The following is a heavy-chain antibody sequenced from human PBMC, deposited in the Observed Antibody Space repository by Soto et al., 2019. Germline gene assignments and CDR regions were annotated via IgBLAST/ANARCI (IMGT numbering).Heavy chain of an antibody. CDR3: ARQYFDFWSGRYYFYMDV. CDR2: ISHSGST. V-gene: IGHV4-59*01. CDR1: GGSISSYY. Sequence: SETLSLTCTVPGGSISSYYWSWLRQPPGKGLEWIGHISHSGSTNYNPSLKSRVTILVDTSKNQFSLRLSSVTAADTAVYYCARQYFDFWSGRYYFYMDVCGKGTTVTLSS. J-gene: IGHJ6*03. D-gene: IGHD3-3*01.